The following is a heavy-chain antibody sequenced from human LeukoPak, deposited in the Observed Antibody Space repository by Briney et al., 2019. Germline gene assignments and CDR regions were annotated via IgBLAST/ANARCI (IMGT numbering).Heavy chain of an antibody. CDR2: IYYSGST. CDR3: ARGVPYDFWSGYPNNWLDP. V-gene: IGHV4-59*01. D-gene: IGHD3-3*01. CDR1: GGSISSYY. J-gene: IGHJ5*02. Sequence: PSETLSLTCTVSGGSISSYYWSWIRQPPGKGLEWIGYIYYSGSTNYNPSLKSRVTISVDTSKNQFSLKLSSVTAADTAVYYCARGVPYDFWSGYPNNWLDPWGQGTLVTVSS.